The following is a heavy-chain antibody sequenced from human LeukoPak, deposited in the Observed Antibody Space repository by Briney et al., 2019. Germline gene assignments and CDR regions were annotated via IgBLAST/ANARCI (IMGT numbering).Heavy chain of an antibody. Sequence: PSQTLSLTCAVSGGSISSGGYSWSWIRQPPGKGLEWIGYIYRSGSTYYNPSLKSRVTVSVDRSKNQFSLKLSSVTAADTAVYYCASLATTNYDYYGMDVWGQGTTVTVSS. CDR2: IYRSGST. CDR3: ASLATTNYDYYGMDV. J-gene: IGHJ6*02. CDR1: GGSISSGGYS. V-gene: IGHV4-30-2*01. D-gene: IGHD1-26*01.